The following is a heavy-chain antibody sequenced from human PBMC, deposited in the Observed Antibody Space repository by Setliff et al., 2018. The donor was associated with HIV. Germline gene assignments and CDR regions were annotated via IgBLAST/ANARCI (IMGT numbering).Heavy chain of an antibody. CDR1: GFTFTDYW. Sequence: PGGSLRLSCAASGFTFTDYWMHWVRQVPGQGLVWVSRINVDGSSISYADSVKGRFTISRDNAKNTLFLQMNSLRAEDTAVYYCARLPQDVRSSIDFWGQGTLDTVSS. CDR3: ARLPQDVRSSIDF. J-gene: IGHJ4*02. CDR2: INVDGSSI. V-gene: IGHV3-74*01. D-gene: IGHD6-6*01.